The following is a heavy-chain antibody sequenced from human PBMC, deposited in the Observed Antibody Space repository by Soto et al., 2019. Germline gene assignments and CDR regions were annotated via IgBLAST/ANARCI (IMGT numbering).Heavy chain of an antibody. CDR3: ARDLWGYCGTDCYPLDV. V-gene: IGHV4-59*12. CDR2: IYYSAST. Sequence: PSETLSLTCTVSGGSISSYYWSWIRQPPGKGLEWIGYIYYSASTNYSPSLKSRVTISVDTSKNQFSLNLSSVTAADTAVYYCARDLWGYCGTDCYPLDVWGQGTTVT. J-gene: IGHJ6*02. CDR1: GGSISSYY. D-gene: IGHD2-21*02.